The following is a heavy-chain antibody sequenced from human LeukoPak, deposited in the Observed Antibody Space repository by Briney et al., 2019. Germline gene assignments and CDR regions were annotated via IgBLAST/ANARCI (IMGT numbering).Heavy chain of an antibody. Sequence: SETLSLTCTVSGGSISNYYWSWVRQPPGKGLGWIGYIYYSGSTNYNPSLKNRVTISVDTSKNQFSLKLSSVTAADTAVYYCARDLATAATADRAFDIWGPGTMVTVSS. CDR3: ARDLATAATADRAFDI. J-gene: IGHJ3*02. D-gene: IGHD6-13*01. CDR2: IYYSGST. V-gene: IGHV4-59*01. CDR1: GGSISNYY.